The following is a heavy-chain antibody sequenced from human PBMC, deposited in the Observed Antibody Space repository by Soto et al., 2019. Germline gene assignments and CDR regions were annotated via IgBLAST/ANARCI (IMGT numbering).Heavy chain of an antibody. CDR1: GFTFSSYA. D-gene: IGHD6-19*01. CDR2: ISYDGSNK. Sequence: GGSLRLSCAASGFTFSSYAMHWVRQAPGKGLEWVAVISYDGSNKYYADSVKGRFTTSRDNSKNTLYLQMNSLRAEDTAVYYCARDYSSGWTRWFDPWGQGTLVTVSS. J-gene: IGHJ5*02. CDR3: ARDYSSGWTRWFDP. V-gene: IGHV3-30-3*01.